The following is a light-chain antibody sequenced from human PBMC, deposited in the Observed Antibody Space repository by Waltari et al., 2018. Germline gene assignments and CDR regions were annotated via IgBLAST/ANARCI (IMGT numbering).Light chain of an antibody. CDR1: RSDVGGYKY. CDR3: CSYAGSHWV. Sequence: QSALTQPRSVSGTPGQSVTISCTGTRSDVGGYKYVSRYQQPPGKAPQLMIYDVSNRPAGVPDRFSGSKSGNTASLTISGLQADDEADYYCCSYAGSHWVFGGGTELTVL. V-gene: IGLV2-11*01. CDR2: DVS. J-gene: IGLJ3*02.